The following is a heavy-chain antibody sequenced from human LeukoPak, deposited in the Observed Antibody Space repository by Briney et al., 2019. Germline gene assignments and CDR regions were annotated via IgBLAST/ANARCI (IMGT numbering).Heavy chain of an antibody. CDR2: ISSSSSYI. J-gene: IGHJ3*02. V-gene: IGHV3-21*01. CDR1: GFTFSSYS. D-gene: IGHD2-2*01. Sequence: PGGSLRLSYAASGFTFSSYSMNWVRQAPGKGLEWVSSISSSSSYIYYADSVKGRFTISRDNAKNSLYLQMNSLRAEDTAVYYCARTQWGVVPAAIPLDAFDIWGQGTMVTVSS. CDR3: ARTQWGVVPAAIPLDAFDI.